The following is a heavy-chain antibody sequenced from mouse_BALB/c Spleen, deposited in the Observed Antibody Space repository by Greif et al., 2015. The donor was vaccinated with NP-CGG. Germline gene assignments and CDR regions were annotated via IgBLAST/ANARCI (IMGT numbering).Heavy chain of an antibody. CDR2: ISRGGRYS. CDR1: GFTSSSYG. CDR3: ARHEVGDKAMED. Sequence: EVQGVEFGGDLVKPGGSLKLSCAASGFTSSSYGMSGVRQTPDKRLEWVATISRGGRYSYYPDSVKGRFTISRDNAKNKLYLQMNSLQSEDTDIYYCARHEVGDKAMEDWGKGTTVTGSS. D-gene: IGHD1-3*01. V-gene: IGHV5-6*01. J-gene: IGHJ4*01.